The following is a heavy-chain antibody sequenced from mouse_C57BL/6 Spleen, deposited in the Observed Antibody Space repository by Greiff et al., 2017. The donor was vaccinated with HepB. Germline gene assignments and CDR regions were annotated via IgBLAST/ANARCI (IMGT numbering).Heavy chain of an antibody. D-gene: IGHD2-4*01. J-gene: IGHJ2*01. V-gene: IGHV1-82*01. CDR3: GRSEGLRQRYYFDY. Sequence: VQLQQSGPELVKPGASVKISCKASGYAFSSSWMNWVKQRPGKGLEWIGRIYPGDGDTNYNGKFKGKATLTADKSSSTAYMQLSSLTSEDSAVYFCGRSEGLRQRYYFDYWGQGTTLTVSS. CDR2: IYPGDGDT. CDR1: GYAFSSSW.